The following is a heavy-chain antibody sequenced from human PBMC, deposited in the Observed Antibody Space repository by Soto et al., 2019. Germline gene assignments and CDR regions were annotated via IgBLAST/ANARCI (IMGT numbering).Heavy chain of an antibody. J-gene: IGHJ6*02. Sequence: GGSLRLSCAASGFTFRSYSMNWVRQAPGKGLEWVSSISSSSSYIYYADSVKGRFTISRDNAKNSLYLQMNSLRAEDTAVYYCARADIVVVPAAMFMEEYYYYGMDVWGQGTTVTVSS. CDR1: GFTFRSYS. CDR2: ISSSSSYI. CDR3: ARADIVVVPAAMFMEEYYYYGMDV. V-gene: IGHV3-21*01. D-gene: IGHD2-2*01.